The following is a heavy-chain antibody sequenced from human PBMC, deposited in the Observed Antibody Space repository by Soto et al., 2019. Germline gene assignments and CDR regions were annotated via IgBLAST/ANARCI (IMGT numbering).Heavy chain of an antibody. Sequence: WGSLRLSCAASGFPFSSYGMHWVRQAPGKGLEWVAVISYYGSNKYYADSVKGRFTISRDNSKNTLYLQMNSLRAEDTAVYYCAKDVEALAGVGGMEVWGHGNTVTVSS. CDR2: ISYYGSNK. D-gene: IGHD2-8*01. CDR3: AKDVEALAGVGGMEV. CDR1: GFPFSSYG. V-gene: IGHV3-30*18. J-gene: IGHJ6*02.